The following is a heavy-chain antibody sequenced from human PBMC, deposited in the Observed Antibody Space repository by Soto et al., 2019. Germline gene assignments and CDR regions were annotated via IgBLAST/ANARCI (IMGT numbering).Heavy chain of an antibody. D-gene: IGHD3-3*01. J-gene: IGHJ4*02. Sequence: GGSVRLSCAASGFTFSTYTMSWVRQAPGKGLEWLSCISSSSRTIYYADSVKGRFTISRDDAKSSLQLQMNSLRDEDTAVYYCERFWSGHSIFDYWRQGTLVTAPQ. V-gene: IGHV3-48*02. CDR3: ERFWSGHSIFDY. CDR2: ISSSSRTI. CDR1: GFTFSTYT.